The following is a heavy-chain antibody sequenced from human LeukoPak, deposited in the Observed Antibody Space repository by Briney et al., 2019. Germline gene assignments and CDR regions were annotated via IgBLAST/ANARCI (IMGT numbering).Heavy chain of an antibody. J-gene: IGHJ4*02. D-gene: IGHD5-24*01. CDR2: ISDKGGST. CDR3: VKGARAMATRNFDY. Sequence: PGGSLRLSCSASGFTFSSYAMHWVRQAPGKGLEYVSVISDKGGSTYYADSVKGRFTISRDNSKNTLYLQMSSLRAEDTAVYYCVKGARAMATRNFDYWGQGTLVTVSS. CDR1: GFTFSSYA. V-gene: IGHV3-64D*06.